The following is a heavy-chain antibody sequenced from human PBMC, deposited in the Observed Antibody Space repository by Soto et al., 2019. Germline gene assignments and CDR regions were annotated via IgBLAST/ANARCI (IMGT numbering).Heavy chain of an antibody. CDR1: GGSFRGYY. J-gene: IGHJ3*02. CDR2: INHSGST. V-gene: IGHV4-34*01. D-gene: IGHD7-27*01. Sequence: SETLSLTCAVYGGSFRGYYWSWIRQPPGKGLEWIGEINHSGSTNYNPSLKSRVTISVDTSKNQFSLKLSSVTAADTAVYYCAAHTGDNDAFDIWGQGTMVTVSS. CDR3: AAHTGDNDAFDI.